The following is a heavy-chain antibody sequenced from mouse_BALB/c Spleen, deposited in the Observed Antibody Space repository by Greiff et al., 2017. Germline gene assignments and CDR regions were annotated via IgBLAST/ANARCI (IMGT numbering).Heavy chain of an antibody. V-gene: IGHV1S56*01. CDR1: GYTFTSYY. CDR2: IYPGNVNA. Sequence: VQLQQSGPELVKPGASVRISCKASGYTFTSYYIHWVKQRPGQGLEWIGWIYPGNVNAKYNEKFKGKATLTADKSSSTAYMQLSSLTSEDSAVYFCAREQRGAMDYWGQGTSVTVSS. J-gene: IGHJ4*01. CDR3: AREQRGAMDY.